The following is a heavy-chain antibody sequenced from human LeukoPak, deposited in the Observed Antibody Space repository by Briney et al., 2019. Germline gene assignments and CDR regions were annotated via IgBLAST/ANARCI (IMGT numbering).Heavy chain of an antibody. V-gene: IGHV3-33*01. CDR1: GFTFSSFG. Sequence: PGRSLRLSCAASGFTFSSFGMHWVRQAPGKGLEWVAVIWYDGSSKYYADSVKGRFTISRDKSKNTLYLQMNSLRAEDTAVYYCARHNPALRYCSGSSCYGSYAFDLWGQGTMVTVSS. D-gene: IGHD2-15*01. CDR2: IWYDGSSK. J-gene: IGHJ3*01. CDR3: ARHNPALRYCSGSSCYGSYAFDL.